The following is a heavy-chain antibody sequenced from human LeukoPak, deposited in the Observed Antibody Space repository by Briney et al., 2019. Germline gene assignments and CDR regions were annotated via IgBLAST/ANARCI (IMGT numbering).Heavy chain of an antibody. Sequence: GGTLRLSCAGSGFTFSSHGMDWVRQAPGKGLEWVSGISPSGDITYYADSVKGRFTISRDNAKNSLYLQMNSLRAEDTAVYYCAKVVQMVRGVTPFDYWGQGTLVTVSS. D-gene: IGHD3-10*01. J-gene: IGHJ4*02. CDR2: ISPSGDIT. CDR1: GFTFSSHG. CDR3: AKVVQMVRGVTPFDY. V-gene: IGHV3-23*01.